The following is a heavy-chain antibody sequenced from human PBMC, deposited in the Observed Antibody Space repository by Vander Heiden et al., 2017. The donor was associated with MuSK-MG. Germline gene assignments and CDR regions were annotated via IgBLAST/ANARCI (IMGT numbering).Heavy chain of an antibody. CDR2: IYTSGST. V-gene: IGHV4-61*02. Sequence: QVQLQESGPGLVKPSQTLSLTCTVSGGSISRGSYYWGWIRQPAGKGLEWIGRIYTSGSTNYNPSLKSRVTISVDTSKNQFSLKLSSVTAADTAVYYCASESHDYGDYGAESAGAFDIWGQGTMVTVSS. J-gene: IGHJ3*02. CDR3: ASESHDYGDYGAESAGAFDI. CDR1: GGSISRGSYY. D-gene: IGHD4-17*01.